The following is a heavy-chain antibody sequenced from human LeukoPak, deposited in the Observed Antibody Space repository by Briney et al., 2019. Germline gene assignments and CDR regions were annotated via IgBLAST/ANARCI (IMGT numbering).Heavy chain of an antibody. V-gene: IGHV3-13*01. CDR3: TKEFCGSRAGCAGGSYYDF. CDR2: IGVTGDT. D-gene: IGHD2-15*01. CDR1: GFTFCTDD. Sequence: VGSLRLFSAASGFTFCTDDFNWGRQAPGQDVEGGAAIGVTGDTCYVDSVKGRFTISRTDAANSLYLQMRSLGAGDTALYYCTKEFCGSRAGCAGGSYYDFWGRGALVTVSS. J-gene: IGHJ2*01.